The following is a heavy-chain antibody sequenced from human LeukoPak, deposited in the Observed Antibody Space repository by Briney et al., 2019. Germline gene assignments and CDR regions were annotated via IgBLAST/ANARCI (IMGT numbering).Heavy chain of an antibody. CDR2: IKSKTDGGTT. Sequence: GGSLRLSCAASGFTFSSYAMSWVRQAPGKGLEWVGRIKSKTDGGTTDYAAPVKGRFTISRDDSKNTLYLQMNSLKTEDTAVYYCTTGTYYDFWSGYYHGMDVWGQGTTVTVSS. CDR1: GFTFSSYA. J-gene: IGHJ6*02. CDR3: TTGTYYDFWSGYYHGMDV. D-gene: IGHD3-3*01. V-gene: IGHV3-15*01.